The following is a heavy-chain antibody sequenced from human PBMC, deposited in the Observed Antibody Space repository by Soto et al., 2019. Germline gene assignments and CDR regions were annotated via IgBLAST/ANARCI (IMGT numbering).Heavy chain of an antibody. V-gene: IGHV3-66*01. Sequence: EVQLVESGGGLVQPGGSLRLSCAVSGFTVSSNYMSWVRQAPGKGLEWVSVIYSGGSTYYADSVKGRFTISRDNSKNTLYPQMNRLRAEDTAVYYCAREGIRSPLYYWGQGTLVTVSS. D-gene: IGHD4-17*01. CDR1: GFTVSSNY. CDR3: AREGIRSPLYY. CDR2: IYSGGST. J-gene: IGHJ4*02.